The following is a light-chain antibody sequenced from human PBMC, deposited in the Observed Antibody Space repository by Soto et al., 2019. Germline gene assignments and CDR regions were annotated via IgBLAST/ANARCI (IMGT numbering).Light chain of an antibody. Sequence: DIQMTQSPSTLSASVGDRVSITCRASQSISSWLAWYQQKPGKAPKLLIYDASSLESGVPSRFSGSGSGTEFTLTISSLQPDDFATYYCQHYNSYSWTFGLGTKVDIK. CDR2: DAS. V-gene: IGKV1-5*01. CDR3: QHYNSYSWT. CDR1: QSISSW. J-gene: IGKJ1*01.